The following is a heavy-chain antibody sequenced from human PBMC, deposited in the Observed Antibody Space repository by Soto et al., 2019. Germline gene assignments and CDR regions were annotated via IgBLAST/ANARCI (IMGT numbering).Heavy chain of an antibody. CDR2: INPILSMS. CDR1: GDTFSFYT. J-gene: IGHJ4*02. V-gene: IGHV1-69*02. CDR3: ATSYGSGYRAFDY. Sequence: QVQLVQSGAEVKKPGSSVKVSCKASGDTFSFYTINWVRQAPGLGLVWVGRINPILSMSNYAQKFQGRVTMPADKSTSTAYMELRSLRSEDTAMYYCATSYGSGYRAFDYWGQGALVTVSS. D-gene: IGHD3-10*01.